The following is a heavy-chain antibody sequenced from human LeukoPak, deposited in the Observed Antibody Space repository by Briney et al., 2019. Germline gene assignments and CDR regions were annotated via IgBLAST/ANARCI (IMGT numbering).Heavy chain of an antibody. Sequence: SETLSLTCAVYGGSFSGYYWSWIRQPPGKGLEWIGEINHSGSTNYNPSLKSRVTISVDASKNQFSLKLSSVTAADTAVYYCARLRGSYYGDYFDYWGQGTLVTVSS. CDR1: GGSFSGYY. CDR2: INHSGST. D-gene: IGHD3-10*01. J-gene: IGHJ4*02. V-gene: IGHV4-34*01. CDR3: ARLRGSYYGDYFDY.